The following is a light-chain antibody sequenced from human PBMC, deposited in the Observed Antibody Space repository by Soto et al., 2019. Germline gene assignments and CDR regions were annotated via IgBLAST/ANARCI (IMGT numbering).Light chain of an antibody. CDR2: EVS. J-gene: IGLJ2*01. CDR1: SSDVGGYNY. CDR3: SSYTSSSTLL. V-gene: IGLV2-14*01. Sequence: QSVLTQPASVSGSPGQSITISCTGTSSDVGGYNYVSWYQQHPGKASKLMIYEVSNRPSGVSNRFSGSKSGNTASLTISGLQAEDEADYYCSSYTSSSTLLFGGGPKLTVL.